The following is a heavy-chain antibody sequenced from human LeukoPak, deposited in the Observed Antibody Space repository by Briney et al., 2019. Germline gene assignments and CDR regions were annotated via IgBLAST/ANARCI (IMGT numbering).Heavy chain of an antibody. D-gene: IGHD2-15*01. Sequence: AGRSLRLSCAASGFTFDDYAMHWVRQVPGKGLEWVAGISWNSGTIAYVHSVKGRFTISRDNAKNSLYLQMDSLRVEDMAFYYCAKDVSLGFCSGGSCSAHFDCWGQGTLVTVFS. CDR3: AKDVSLGFCSGGSCSAHFDC. CDR2: ISWNSGTI. V-gene: IGHV3-9*03. J-gene: IGHJ4*02. CDR1: GFTFDDYA.